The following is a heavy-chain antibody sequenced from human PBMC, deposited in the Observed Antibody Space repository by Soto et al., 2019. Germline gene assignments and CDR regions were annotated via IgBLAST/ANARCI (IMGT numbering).Heavy chain of an antibody. CDR1: GYTFTRYT. D-gene: IGHD3-22*01. J-gene: IGHJ4*02. Sequence: ASVKVSCKASGYTFTRYTMNWVRQAPGQRLEWMGWINPDNGNTKSSQKFQDRVIITRDTSASTAYMDLSSLRSEDTATYYCAHRPDDSGYFDYWGQGALVTVSS. V-gene: IGHV1-3*01. CDR2: INPDNGNT. CDR3: AHRPDDSGYFDY.